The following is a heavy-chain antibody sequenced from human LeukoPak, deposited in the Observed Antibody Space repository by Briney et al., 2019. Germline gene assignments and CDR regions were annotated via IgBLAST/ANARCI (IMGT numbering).Heavy chain of an antibody. J-gene: IGHJ4*02. CDR3: ARDGVAAAGNFNFDY. CDR1: GFTFSTYA. D-gene: IGHD6-13*01. V-gene: IGHV3-30*04. CDR2: ISYDGSTK. Sequence: GRSLRLSCAASGFTFSTYAIHWVRQAPGKGLEWVAVISYDGSTKHYVDSVKGRFTISRDNSKGTLYLQMNSLRAEDTAVYYCARDGVAAAGNFNFDYWGQGTLVTVSS.